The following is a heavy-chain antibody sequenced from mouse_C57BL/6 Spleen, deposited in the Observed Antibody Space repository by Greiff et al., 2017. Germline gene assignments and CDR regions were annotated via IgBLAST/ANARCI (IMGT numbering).Heavy chain of an antibody. Sequence: VQLQQSGPELVKPGASVKISCQASGYSFTGYYMNWVKQSPEKSLEWIGEINPSTGGTTYNQKFKAKATLTVDKSSSTAYMQLKSLTSEDSAVYYCAKYDLFAYWGQGTLVTVSA. CDR1: GYSFTGYY. CDR2: INPSTGGT. V-gene: IGHV1-42*01. J-gene: IGHJ3*01. D-gene: IGHD2-3*01. CDR3: AKYDLFAY.